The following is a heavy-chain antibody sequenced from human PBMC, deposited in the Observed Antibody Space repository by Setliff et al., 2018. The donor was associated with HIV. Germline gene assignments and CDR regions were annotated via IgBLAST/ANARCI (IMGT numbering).Heavy chain of an antibody. Sequence: GGSLRLSCAASGYTFSSYWMAWVRQCPGKGLEWVANIQQHGSEIHYVASVKGRFTISKDNSKNALYLQMSSLRDEDTAVYYCAKVFVFGIDAFDIWGQGTMVTVSS. J-gene: IGHJ3*02. CDR3: AKVFVFGIDAFDI. CDR1: GYTFSSYW. D-gene: IGHD3-10*02. CDR2: IQQHGSEI. V-gene: IGHV3-7*05.